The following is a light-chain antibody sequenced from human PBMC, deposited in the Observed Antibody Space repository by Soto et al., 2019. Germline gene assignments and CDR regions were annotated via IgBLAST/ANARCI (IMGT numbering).Light chain of an antibody. J-gene: IGKJ1*01. Sequence: DIQMTQSPSSLSASVGDRVTITCRTSQGINDYLNWYQMKPGEAPKLLIYAASALQSGIPSRFNGSASGTEFTLTITSLQPEDFDSYYCQQSYNFPRTFGQGTKVEVK. CDR2: AAS. CDR3: QQSYNFPRT. V-gene: IGKV1-39*01. CDR1: QGINDY.